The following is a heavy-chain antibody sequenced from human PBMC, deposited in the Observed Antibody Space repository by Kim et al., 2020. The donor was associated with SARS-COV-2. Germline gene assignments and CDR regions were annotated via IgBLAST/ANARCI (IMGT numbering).Heavy chain of an antibody. CDR2: IYYSGST. J-gene: IGHJ4*02. D-gene: IGHD3-10*01. Sequence: SETLSLTCTVSGGSISSYYWSWIRQPPGKGLEWIGYIYYSGSTNYNPSLKSRVTISVDTSKNQFSLKLSSVTAADTAVYYCARGTYGSGSYYAYFDYWGQGTLVTVSS. V-gene: IGHV4-59*01. CDR3: ARGTYGSGSYYAYFDY. CDR1: GGSISSYY.